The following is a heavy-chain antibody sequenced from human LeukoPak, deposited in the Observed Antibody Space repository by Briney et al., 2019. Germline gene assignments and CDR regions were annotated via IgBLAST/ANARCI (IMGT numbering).Heavy chain of an antibody. J-gene: IGHJ4*02. CDR3: ARVYSSGAGYFDY. Sequence: SETLSLTCTVSGGSISSYYWSWIRQSPGKGLEWIGYIYYSGSTNYNPSLKSRVTISVDTSKNQFSLKLSSVTAADTAVYYCARVYSSGAGYFDYWGQGTLVTVSS. V-gene: IGHV4-59*01. D-gene: IGHD6-19*01. CDR1: GGSISSYY. CDR2: IYYSGST.